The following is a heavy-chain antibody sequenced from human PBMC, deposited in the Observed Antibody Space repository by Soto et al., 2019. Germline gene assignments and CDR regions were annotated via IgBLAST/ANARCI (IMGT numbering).Heavy chain of an antibody. CDR2: IIPMFSRA. D-gene: IGHD5-12*01. V-gene: IGHV1-69*12. CDR3: AREGRDGYKTFDY. Sequence: QVRLVQSGAEVKKPGSSVKVSCKASGGTFSTYAISWVRQAPGQGLEWMGGIIPMFSRANYAQKFQGRVTITADESTTTAYMELSSLRSEDTAVYYCAREGRDGYKTFDYWGQGTLVTVSS. CDR1: GGTFSTYA. J-gene: IGHJ4*02.